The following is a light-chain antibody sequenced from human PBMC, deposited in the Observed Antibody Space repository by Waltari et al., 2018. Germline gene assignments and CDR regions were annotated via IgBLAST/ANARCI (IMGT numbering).Light chain of an antibody. J-gene: IGLJ3*02. CDR2: DAN. V-gene: IGLV2-11*01. CDR1: STNVGTYKY. CDR3: SAWDSNLSAWL. Sequence: QSALTQPRSVSGSPGQSVTVSCTGTSTNVGTYKYISWYQHHPGRAPKLLIFDANKRHSGISGRFSASRSGNTASLTITGLQPEDEADYYCSAWDSNLSAWLFGGGTKLTVL.